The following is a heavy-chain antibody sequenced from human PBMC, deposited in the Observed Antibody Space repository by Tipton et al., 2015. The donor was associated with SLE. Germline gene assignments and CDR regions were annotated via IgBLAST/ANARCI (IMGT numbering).Heavy chain of an antibody. Sequence: TLSLTCTVSGGSISSGGYYWSWIRQHPGKGLEWIGYIYYSGSTYYNPSLKSRVTISVDTSKNQFSLKLSSVTAADTAVYYCAREEGPRDIVVVVAATDAFDIWGQGTMVTVSS. D-gene: IGHD2-15*01. V-gene: IGHV4-31*03. CDR3: AREEGPRDIVVVVAATDAFDI. CDR2: IYYSGST. CDR1: GGSISSGGYY. J-gene: IGHJ3*02.